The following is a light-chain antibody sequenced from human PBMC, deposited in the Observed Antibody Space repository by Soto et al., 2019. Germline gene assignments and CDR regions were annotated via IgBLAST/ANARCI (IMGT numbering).Light chain of an antibody. J-gene: IGLJ1*01. CDR2: DVS. V-gene: IGLV2-11*01. CDR1: SSDVGGYNY. Sequence: QSALTQPRSVSGSTGQSVTISCTGASSDVGGYNYVSWYQQHPGKAPKLMIYDVSKRPSGVPDRFSGSKSGNTASLTISGLQAEDEADYYCCSYAGTYTFYVFGTGTKVTV. CDR3: CSYAGTYTFYV.